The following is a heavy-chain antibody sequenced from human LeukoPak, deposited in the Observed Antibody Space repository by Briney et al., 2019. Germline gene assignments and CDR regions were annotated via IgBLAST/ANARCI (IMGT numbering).Heavy chain of an antibody. CDR3: AKQGGYEERSHFDY. D-gene: IGHD5-12*01. CDR2: ISYDGSNK. Sequence: QPGGSLRLSCAVSGFTFSSYGMHWVRQAPGKGLEWVAVISYDGSNKYYADSVKGRFTISRDNSKNTLYLQMNSLRAEDTAVYYCAKQGGYEERSHFDYWGQGTLVTVSS. CDR1: GFTFSSYG. V-gene: IGHV3-30*18. J-gene: IGHJ4*02.